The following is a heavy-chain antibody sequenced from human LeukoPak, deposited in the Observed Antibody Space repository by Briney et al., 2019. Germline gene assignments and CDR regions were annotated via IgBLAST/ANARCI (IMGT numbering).Heavy chain of an antibody. J-gene: IGHJ3*02. CDR1: GGSISSGDYY. D-gene: IGHD1-7*01. CDR3: ASSELLGSVGSFDI. V-gene: IGHV4-30-4*01. CDR2: IYYSGST. Sequence: NPSETLSLTCTVSGGSISSGDYYWSWIRQPPGKGLEWIGYIYYSGSTYYNPSLKSRVTISVDTSKNQFSLKLSSVTAADTAVYYCASSELLGSVGSFDIWGQGTMVTVSS.